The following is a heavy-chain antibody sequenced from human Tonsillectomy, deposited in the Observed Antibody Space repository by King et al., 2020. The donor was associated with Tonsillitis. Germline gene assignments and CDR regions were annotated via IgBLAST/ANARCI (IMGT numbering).Heavy chain of an antibody. CDR1: GGSIRSHY. Sequence: VQLQESGPGLAKPSETLSLTCTVSGGSIRSHYWSWIRQPPGKGLEWIGYIYSSGSTNSNPSLKSRVTISVDTSKNQFSLKLSSVTAADTAVYYCARLLPEYSRSAGCFDYWGQGTLVTVSS. J-gene: IGHJ4*02. D-gene: IGHD6-6*01. CDR3: ARLLPEYSRSAGCFDY. CDR2: IYSSGST. V-gene: IGHV4-59*08.